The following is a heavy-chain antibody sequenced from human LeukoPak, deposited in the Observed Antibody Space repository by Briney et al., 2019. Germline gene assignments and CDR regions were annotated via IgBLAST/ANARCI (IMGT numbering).Heavy chain of an antibody. J-gene: IGHJ4*02. D-gene: IGHD6-6*01. CDR2: IKQDGSEK. CDR1: GFTFSHFA. V-gene: IGHV3-7*01. Sequence: GTSLRLSCEASGFTFSHFAMHWVRQAPGKGLEWVANIKQDGSEKYYVDSVKGRFTISRDNAKNSLYLQMNSLRAEDTAVYYCARDSSSSNYDDWGQGTLVTVSS. CDR3: ARDSSSSNYDD.